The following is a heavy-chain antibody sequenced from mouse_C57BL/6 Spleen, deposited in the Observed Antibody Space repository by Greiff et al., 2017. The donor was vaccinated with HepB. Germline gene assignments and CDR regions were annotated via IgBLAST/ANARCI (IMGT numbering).Heavy chain of an antibody. D-gene: IGHD2-1*01. V-gene: IGHV1-19*01. Sequence: VQLQQSGPVLVKPGASVKISCKASGYTFTDYYMNWVKQSHGKSLEWIGVINPYNGGTSYNQKFKGKATLTVDKSSSTAYMELNSLTSDDSAVYYCARRGDYGNFFAYRGQGTLVTVSA. J-gene: IGHJ3*01. CDR1: GYTFTDYY. CDR2: INPYNGGT. CDR3: ARRGDYGNFFAY.